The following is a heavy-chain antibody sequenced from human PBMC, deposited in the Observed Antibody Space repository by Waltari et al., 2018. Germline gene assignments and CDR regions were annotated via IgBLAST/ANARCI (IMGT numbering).Heavy chain of an antibody. CDR3: ARVMYNWNYGVSRWDALDI. D-gene: IGHD1-7*01. J-gene: IGHJ3*02. V-gene: IGHV4-31*03. CDR1: VGSIRSAAYS. CDR2: IFYSGTA. Sequence: QVQLQESGPGLVKPSQTLSLTCTVSVGSIRSAAYSCSLLRQHPGKGLEWVGYIFYSGTAYYNPSLEDRVTISVDTSKNQFSLNIYSVTAADTAVYYCARVMYNWNYGVSRWDALDIWGQGTMVTVTP.